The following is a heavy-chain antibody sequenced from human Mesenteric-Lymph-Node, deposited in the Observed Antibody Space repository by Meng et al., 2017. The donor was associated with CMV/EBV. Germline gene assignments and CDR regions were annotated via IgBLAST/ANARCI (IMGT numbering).Heavy chain of an antibody. J-gene: IGHJ6*02. Sequence: ASVKVSCKASGYTFTGYYMHWVRQAPGQGLEWMGWINPNSGGTNYAQKFQGRVTMTRDTSISTAYMELSSLTSDDTAVYYCARDRVPCRSSSCFTSYYYLNYGMAVWGQGTTVTVSS. CDR2: INPNSGGT. V-gene: IGHV1-2*02. CDR1: GYTFTGYY. CDR3: ARDRVPCRSSSCFTSYYYLNYGMAV. D-gene: IGHD2-2*02.